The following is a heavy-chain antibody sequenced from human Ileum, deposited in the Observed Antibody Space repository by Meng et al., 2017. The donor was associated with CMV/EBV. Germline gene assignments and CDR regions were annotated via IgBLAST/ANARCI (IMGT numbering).Heavy chain of an antibody. D-gene: IGHD2-2*02. V-gene: IGHV3-30*02. CDR1: FTPFG. CDR2: IRYDGSDQ. CDR3: AKPAPVVEPSALRGDWFDT. J-gene: IGHJ5*02. Sequence: FTPFGMHWVRQAPGKGLELVASIRYDGSDQSFADAVEGRFTISRDNSKNTVELQMNSLRSDDTAVYYCAKPAPVVEPSALRGDWFDTWGQGTLVTVSS.